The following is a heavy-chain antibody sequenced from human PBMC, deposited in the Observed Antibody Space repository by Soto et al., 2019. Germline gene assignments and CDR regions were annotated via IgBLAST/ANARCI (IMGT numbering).Heavy chain of an antibody. D-gene: IGHD6-13*01. V-gene: IGHV4-34*01. CDR1: GGSFSGYY. CDR2: INHSGST. Sequence: SETLSLTCAVYGGSFSGYYWSWIRQPPGKGLEWIGEINHSGSTNYNPSLKSRVTISVDTSKNQFSLKLSSVTAADTAVYYCARGSSSSWYPRLPSPHYFIDVWGKGTTVTVSS. CDR3: ARGSSSSWYPRLPSPHYFIDV. J-gene: IGHJ6*03.